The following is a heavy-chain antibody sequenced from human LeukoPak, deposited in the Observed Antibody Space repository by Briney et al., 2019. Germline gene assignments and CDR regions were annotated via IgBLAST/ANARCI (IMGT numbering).Heavy chain of an antibody. Sequence: SQTLSLTCTVSGGSISSGSYYWTWIRQPAGKGLEWTGEIYHSGSTNYNPSLKSRVTISVDKSNNQFSLKLSSVTAADTAVYYCARASGSWPTRRFDTWGQGTLVTVSS. V-gene: IGHV4-61*09. CDR1: GGSISSGSYY. CDR2: IYHSGST. J-gene: IGHJ5*02. CDR3: ARASGSWPTRRFDT. D-gene: IGHD5-12*01.